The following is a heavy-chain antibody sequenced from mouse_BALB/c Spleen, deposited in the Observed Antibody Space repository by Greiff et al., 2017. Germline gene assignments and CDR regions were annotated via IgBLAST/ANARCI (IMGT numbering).Heavy chain of an antibody. V-gene: IGHV14-4*02. J-gene: IGHJ4*01. CDR1: GFNIKDYY. CDR2: IDPENGDT. Sequence: EVQLVESGAELVRSGASVKLSCTASGFNIKDYYMHWVKQRPEQGLEWIGWIDPENGDTEYAPKFQGKATMTADTSSNTAYMQLSSLTSEDSAVYFCARPHYYGYAMDYWGQGTSVTVSS. D-gene: IGHD1-2*01. CDR3: ARPHYYGYAMDY.